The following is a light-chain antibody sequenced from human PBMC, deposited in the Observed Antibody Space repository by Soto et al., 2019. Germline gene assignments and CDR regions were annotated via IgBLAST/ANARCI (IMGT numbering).Light chain of an antibody. CDR1: SSDIAAYHY. CDR3: CSYTTSSTYV. J-gene: IGLJ1*01. Sequence: LTQPASVSGSPGQSITISCTGTSSDIAAYHYISWYQQHPNKAPKLIIYDVSDRPSGVSNRFSGSKSGNTASLTISGLQAEDEADYYCCSYTTSSTYVFGTGTKVTVL. CDR2: DVS. V-gene: IGLV2-14*03.